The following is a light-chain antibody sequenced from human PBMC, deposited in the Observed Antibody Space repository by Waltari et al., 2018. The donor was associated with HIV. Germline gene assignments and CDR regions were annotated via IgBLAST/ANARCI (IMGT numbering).Light chain of an antibody. CDR2: KDS. CDR3: QSADSSGTYVL. Sequence: SYELTQPPSVSVSPGQPARITCSGDALPNQYAYWYQRKPGQAPVLVIYKDSERPSGIPERFSGSSSGTTVTLTISGVQAEDEADYYCQSADSSGTYVLFGGGTKLTVL. V-gene: IGLV3-25*02. J-gene: IGLJ2*01. CDR1: ALPNQY.